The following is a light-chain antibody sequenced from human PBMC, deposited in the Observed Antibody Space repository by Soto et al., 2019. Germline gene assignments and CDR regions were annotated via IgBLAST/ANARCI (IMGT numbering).Light chain of an antibody. J-gene: IGLJ3*02. CDR3: NSYAGSNNWV. Sequence: HSALTQPASVSGSPGQSITISCTGTSSDVGSYNYVSWSQQHPGKAPKLMIYEVSKRPSGVPDRFSGSKSGNTASLTVSGLQAEDEADYYCNSYAGSNNWVFGGGTKLTVL. CDR2: EVS. V-gene: IGLV2-8*01. CDR1: SSDVGSYNY.